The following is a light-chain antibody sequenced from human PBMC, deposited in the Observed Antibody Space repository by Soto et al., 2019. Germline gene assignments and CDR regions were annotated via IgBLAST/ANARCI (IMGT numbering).Light chain of an antibody. V-gene: IGKV1-5*03. CDR2: KGS. J-gene: IGKJ4*01. CDR3: QQYNIYPLT. Sequence: DIKMTQSPSTLSASVGDRVTITCRASQSISSWLAWYQQKPGKAPKLLIYKGSSLESGVPSRFSGSGSGTEFTLTISSLQPDDFTTYYCQQYNIYPLTFGGGTKV. CDR1: QSISSW.